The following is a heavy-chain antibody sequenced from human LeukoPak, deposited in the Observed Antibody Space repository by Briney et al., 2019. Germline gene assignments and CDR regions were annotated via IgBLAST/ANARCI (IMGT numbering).Heavy chain of an antibody. D-gene: IGHD3-22*01. CDR1: GDSISGYY. Sequence: SETLSLTCNVSGDSISGYYWNWIRQPAGKGLEWIGRMYTTGSTSYNPSLASRVTMSVDTSKNQFSLNLNSVTAADTAFYYCARGRAYYDSSGFFNYWGQGTLVTVSS. CDR3: ARGRAYYDSSGFFNY. J-gene: IGHJ4*02. V-gene: IGHV4-4*07. CDR2: MYTTGST.